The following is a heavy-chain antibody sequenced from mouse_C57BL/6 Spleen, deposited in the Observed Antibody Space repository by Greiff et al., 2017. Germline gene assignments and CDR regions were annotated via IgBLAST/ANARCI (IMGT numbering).Heavy chain of an antibody. Sequence: VQLQQPGAELVRPGASVTLSCKASGYTFTDYEMHWVKQTPVHGLEWIGAIDPETGGTAYNQKFKGKAILTADKSSSTAYMELRSLTSEDSAVYYCTDYYGSSPFAYWGQGTLVTVSA. V-gene: IGHV1-15*01. CDR1: GYTFTDYE. CDR2: IDPETGGT. J-gene: IGHJ3*01. CDR3: TDYYGSSPFAY. D-gene: IGHD1-1*01.